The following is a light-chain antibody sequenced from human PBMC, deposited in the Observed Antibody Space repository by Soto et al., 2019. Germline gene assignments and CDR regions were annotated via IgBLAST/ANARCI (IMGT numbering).Light chain of an antibody. J-gene: IGKJ1*01. CDR3: QKYGSSPET. Sequence: EIVLTQSPGTLSLSPGERATLSCRASQSVSSNYLAWYQQKPGQAPRLLIYGASNRATGIPDRFSGSGSGTDFTLTISRLEPEDFAVYYCQKYGSSPETFGQGTKVDIK. CDR2: GAS. V-gene: IGKV3-20*01. CDR1: QSVSSNY.